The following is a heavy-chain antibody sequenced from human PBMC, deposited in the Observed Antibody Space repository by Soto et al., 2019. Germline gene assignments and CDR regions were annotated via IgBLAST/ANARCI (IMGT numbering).Heavy chain of an antibody. V-gene: IGHV1-3*01. CDR1: GYTFTSYA. D-gene: IGHD3-10*01. CDR2: INAGNGNT. CDR3: ARTYKIVLSSAAFDI. Sequence: QVQLVQSGAEVKKPGASVKVSCKASGYTFTSYAMHWVRQAPGQRLEWMGWINAGNGNTKYSQKFQGRVTITRDTSASTAYMELSSLRSEDTAVYYCARTYKIVLSSAAFDIWGQGTMVTVSS. J-gene: IGHJ3*02.